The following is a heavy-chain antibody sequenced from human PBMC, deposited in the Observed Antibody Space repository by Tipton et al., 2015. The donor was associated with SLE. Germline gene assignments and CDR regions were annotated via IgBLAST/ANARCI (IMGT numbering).Heavy chain of an antibody. J-gene: IGHJ4*02. CDR3: AGDYGSGSYRFDY. V-gene: IGHV4-61*09. D-gene: IGHD3-10*01. CDR2: LYPNGNT. Sequence: TLSLTCTVSGGSISSGSYYWSWIRQPPGKGLEWIAYLYPNGNTPYNPSFKSRVTIFSDTSKNLISLRLRSVTAADTAVYYCAGDYGSGSYRFDYWGQGTLVIVSS. CDR1: GGSISSGSYY.